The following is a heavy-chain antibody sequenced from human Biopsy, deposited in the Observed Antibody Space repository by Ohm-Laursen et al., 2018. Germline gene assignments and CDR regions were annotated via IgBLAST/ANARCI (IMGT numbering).Heavy chain of an antibody. CDR2: IYYSGST. CDR1: GGSISSDY. CDR3: ARQEFATSPLDY. Sequence: SDTLSLTCTVSGGSISSDYWSWIRQTPGKGLEWIGYIYYSGSTYYNPSLKSRVTISADRSKNQFSLKLTSVTAADTAMYYCARQEFATSPLDYWGQGSLVTVSS. V-gene: IGHV4-59*08. D-gene: IGHD3-10*01. J-gene: IGHJ4*02.